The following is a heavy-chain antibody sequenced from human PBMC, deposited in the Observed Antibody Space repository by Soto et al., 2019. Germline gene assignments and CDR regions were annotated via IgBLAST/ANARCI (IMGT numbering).Heavy chain of an antibody. CDR2: ISSGGTTT. V-gene: IGHV3-74*01. Sequence: EVQLVESGGGLVQPGWSLRLSCAASGFTFGSHWMHWVRQAPGKGLVYVSRISSGGTTTNYAESVKGRFTISRDNARKTLYLQMNSLRVEDTAGYYCARFGTSYDTSGFLYWGQGTPVTVSS. D-gene: IGHD3-22*01. CDR1: GFTFGSHW. J-gene: IGHJ4*02. CDR3: ARFGTSYDTSGFLY.